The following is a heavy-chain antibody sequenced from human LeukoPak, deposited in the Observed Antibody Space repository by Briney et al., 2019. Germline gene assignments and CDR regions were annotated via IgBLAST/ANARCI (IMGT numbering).Heavy chain of an antibody. J-gene: IGHJ4*02. D-gene: IGHD1-26*01. CDR2: INAGNGNT. V-gene: IGHV1-3*01. CDR3: ARDGGIVGATGGNYFDY. CDR1: GYTFTSYA. Sequence: ASVKVSCKASGYTFTSYAMHWVRQAPGQRLEWMGWINAGNGNTKYSQKFQGRVTITRDTSASTAYMELSSLRSEDTAVYYCARDGGIVGATGGNYFDYWGQGTLVTVSS.